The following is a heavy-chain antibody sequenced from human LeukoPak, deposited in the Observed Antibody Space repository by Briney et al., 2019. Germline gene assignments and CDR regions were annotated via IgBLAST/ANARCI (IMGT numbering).Heavy chain of an antibody. D-gene: IGHD3/OR15-3a*01. J-gene: IGHJ6*03. CDR2: IISTSVYK. CDR3: ARANGDRLDYEHMDV. CDR1: GFTFSNYT. Sequence: GGSLRLSCAASGFTFSNYTMKWVRQAPGKGLEWVSSIISTSVYKYNADSVRGRFTISRDNAKSSLYLQMNSLRAEDTAVYYCARANGDRLDYEHMDVWGKGTTVTISS. V-gene: IGHV3-21*01.